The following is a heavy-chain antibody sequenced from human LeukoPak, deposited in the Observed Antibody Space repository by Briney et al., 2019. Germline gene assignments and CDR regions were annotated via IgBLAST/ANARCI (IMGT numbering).Heavy chain of an antibody. V-gene: IGHV3-23*01. CDR1: GSTFSSYA. CDR2: ISGSGGST. J-gene: IGHJ1*01. Sequence: GGSLRLSCAASGSTFSSYAMSWVRQAPGKGLEWVSAISGSGGSTYYADSVKGRFTISRDNSKNTLYLQMNSLRAEDTAVYYCATGMPGWLTHIQHWGQGTLVTVSS. D-gene: IGHD3-22*01. CDR3: ATGMPGWLTHIQH.